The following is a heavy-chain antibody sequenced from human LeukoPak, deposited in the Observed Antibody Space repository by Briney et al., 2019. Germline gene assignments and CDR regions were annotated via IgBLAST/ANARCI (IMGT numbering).Heavy chain of an antibody. CDR3: ARTREYYYGMDV. V-gene: IGHV4-34*01. CDR2: INHSGST. J-gene: IGHJ6*04. Sequence: KSSETLSLTCAVYGGSFSGYYWSWIRQPPGKGLEWVGEINHSGSTNYNPSLKSRVPISVDTSKNQFSLKLSSVTAADTAVYYCARTREYYYGMDVWGKGTTVTVSS. CDR1: GGSFSGYY.